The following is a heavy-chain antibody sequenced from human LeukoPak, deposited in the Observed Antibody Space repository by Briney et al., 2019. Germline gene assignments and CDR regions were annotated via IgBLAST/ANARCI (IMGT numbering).Heavy chain of an antibody. D-gene: IGHD3-22*01. CDR3: ATDSSGYDAFDI. CDR2: MNPNSGNT. J-gene: IGHJ3*02. CDR1: GDTFTSDD. Sequence: SVKVSCKASGDTFTSDDINWVRQATGQGLEWMGWMNPNSGNTGYAQKFQGRVTMTRNTSISTAYMELSSLRSEDTAVYYCATDSSGYDAFDIWGQGTMVTVSS. V-gene: IGHV1-8*01.